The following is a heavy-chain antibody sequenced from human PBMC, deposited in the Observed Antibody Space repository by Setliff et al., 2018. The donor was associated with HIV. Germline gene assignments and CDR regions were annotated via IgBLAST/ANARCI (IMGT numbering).Heavy chain of an antibody. CDR3: ARGEILQWSDY. J-gene: IGHJ4*02. CDR2: SHNTGST. Sequence: PSETLSLTCTVSGGSTNSYFWSWIRQSPGKGLEWIGYSHNTGSTDSNPSLKGRVTMSVDTSTNQFSLKLRSVTAADTAVYYCARGEILQWSDYWGQGTLVTVSS. D-gene: IGHD2-15*01. V-gene: IGHV4-59*01. CDR1: GGSTNSYF.